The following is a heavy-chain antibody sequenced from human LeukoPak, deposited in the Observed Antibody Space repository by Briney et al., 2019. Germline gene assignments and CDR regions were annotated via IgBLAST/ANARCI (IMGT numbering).Heavy chain of an antibody. Sequence: SETLSLTCTVSGGSISSYYWSWIRQPPGKGLEWIGYIYYSGSTNYNPSLKSRVTISVGTSKNQFSLKLSSVTAADTAVYYCARGRYSSSWYGWFDPWGQGTLVTVSS. CDR3: ARGRYSSSWYGWFDP. CDR1: GGSISSYY. J-gene: IGHJ5*02. D-gene: IGHD6-13*01. V-gene: IGHV4-59*01. CDR2: IYYSGST.